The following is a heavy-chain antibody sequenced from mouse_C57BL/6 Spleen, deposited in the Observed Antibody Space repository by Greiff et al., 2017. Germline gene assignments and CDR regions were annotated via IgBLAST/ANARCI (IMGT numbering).Heavy chain of an antibody. Sequence: VQLQQSGPELVKPGASVKMSCKASGYTFTDYNMHWVKQSHGKSLEWIGYINPNNGGTSYNQKFKGKATLTVNKSSSTAYMEIRSLTSEDSAVYYCAREYYGSSLWYFDVWGTGTKVTVSS. CDR3: AREYYGSSLWYFDV. V-gene: IGHV1-22*01. D-gene: IGHD1-1*01. CDR2: INPNNGGT. J-gene: IGHJ1*03. CDR1: GYTFTDYN.